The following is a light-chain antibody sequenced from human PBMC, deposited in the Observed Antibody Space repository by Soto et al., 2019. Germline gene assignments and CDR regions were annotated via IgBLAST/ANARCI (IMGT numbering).Light chain of an antibody. J-gene: IGLJ1*01. Sequence: QSALTLPASVSGSPGQSITISCTGTSSDVGGYNYVSWYQQHPGKAPKLMIYDVSNRPSGVSNRFSGSKSGNTASLTISGLQSEDEADYYCSSYTSSCTLFVFGTGTKLTVL. V-gene: IGLV2-14*01. CDR1: SSDVGGYNY. CDR2: DVS. CDR3: SSYTSSCTLFV.